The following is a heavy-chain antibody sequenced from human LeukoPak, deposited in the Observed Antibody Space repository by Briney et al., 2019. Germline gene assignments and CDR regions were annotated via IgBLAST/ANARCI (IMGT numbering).Heavy chain of an antibody. Sequence: GGSLRLSCAVSGLTFSRYAMSWVRQAPGKGLEWVSAISESGSGTYYADSVKGRFTISRDNSKDTLSLQMNSLRAEDTAVYYCATLYGDYNWYFNLWGRGTLVTVSS. CDR2: ISESGSGT. CDR3: ATLYGDYNWYFNL. D-gene: IGHD4-17*01. J-gene: IGHJ2*01. CDR1: GLTFSRYA. V-gene: IGHV3-23*01.